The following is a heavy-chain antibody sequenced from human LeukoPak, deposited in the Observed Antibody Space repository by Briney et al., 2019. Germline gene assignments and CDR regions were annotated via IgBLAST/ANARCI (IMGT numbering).Heavy chain of an antibody. Sequence: AGGSLRLSCAASGFTFGNYWMHWVRQAPGKGLEWVANIKEDGGEKYYVDSVKGRFTISRDNAKNSLYLQMNSLRAEDTALYYCAKWMDEDYWGQGTLVTVSS. CDR1: GFTFGNYW. CDR2: IKEDGGEK. J-gene: IGHJ4*02. D-gene: IGHD2-2*03. V-gene: IGHV3-7*01. CDR3: AKWMDEDY.